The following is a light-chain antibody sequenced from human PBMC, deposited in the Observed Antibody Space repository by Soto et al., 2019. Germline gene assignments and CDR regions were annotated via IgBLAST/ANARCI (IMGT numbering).Light chain of an antibody. Sequence: IVLTQSPGTLSLSPGERATLSCRASQSVGSNFLAWYQQKRGQAPRILIYAASNRASGIPDRFSGSGSGSDFTLTFSRWEAEHFAVYYCQRYGSRPWAFGQGTRVEI. CDR1: QSVGSNF. J-gene: IGKJ1*01. V-gene: IGKV3-20*01. CDR2: AAS. CDR3: QRYGSRPWA.